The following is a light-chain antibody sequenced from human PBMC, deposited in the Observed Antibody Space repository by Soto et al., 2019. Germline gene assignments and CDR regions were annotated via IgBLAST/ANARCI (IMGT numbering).Light chain of an antibody. CDR1: QNIDSW. Sequence: DIQVTQSPSTLSASVGDRVTISCRASQNIDSWLARYQQKPGKAPKLLIYDASSLESGVPSRFSGSGSGTEFTLTISSLQPDDFATDYCQQYNSYPYSFGPGTKVDIK. CDR3: QQYNSYPYS. J-gene: IGKJ3*01. V-gene: IGKV1-5*01. CDR2: DAS.